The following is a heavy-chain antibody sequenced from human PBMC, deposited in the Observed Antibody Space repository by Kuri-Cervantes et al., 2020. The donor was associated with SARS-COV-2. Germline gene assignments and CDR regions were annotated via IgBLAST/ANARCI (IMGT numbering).Heavy chain of an antibody. CDR2: TYHRGSS. CDR1: GYSISSGYY. D-gene: IGHD6-6*01. Sequence: SETLSLTCAVSGYSISSGYYWGWIRQPPGKGLEWIGITYHRGSSYYNPSLRSRVTVSVDTSKNQFSLKLSSVTAADTAVYYCARRGAGSSSADFDIWGQGTMVTVSS. V-gene: IGHV4-38-2*01. CDR3: ARRGAGSSSADFDI. J-gene: IGHJ3*02.